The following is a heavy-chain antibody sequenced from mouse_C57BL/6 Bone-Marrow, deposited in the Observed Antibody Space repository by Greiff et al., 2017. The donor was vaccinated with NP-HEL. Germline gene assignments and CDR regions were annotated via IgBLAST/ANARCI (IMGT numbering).Heavy chain of an antibody. V-gene: IGHV1-81*01. CDR2: IYPRSGNT. CDR3: AREGYYVDYAMDY. J-gene: IGHJ4*01. D-gene: IGHD2-3*01. Sequence: VKLMESGAELARPGASVKLSCKASGYTFTSYGISWVKQRTGQGLEWIGEIYPRSGNTYYNEKFKGKATLTADKSSSTAYMELRSRTSEDSAVYFCAREGYYVDYAMDYWGQGTSVTVSS. CDR1: GYTFTSYG.